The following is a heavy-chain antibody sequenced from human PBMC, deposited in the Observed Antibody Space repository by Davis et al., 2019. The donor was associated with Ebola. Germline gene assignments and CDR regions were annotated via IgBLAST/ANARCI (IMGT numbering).Heavy chain of an antibody. CDR1: GGSINSHY. J-gene: IGHJ4*02. Sequence: PGGSLRLSCTVSGGSINSHYWSWIRQPPGKGLEWIGYIYYSGSTNYNPSLESRVTISIDTSKDQFTLKLSSVTAADTAVYYCARGDFWSAYLDYWGQGTLVTVSS. D-gene: IGHD3-3*01. CDR3: ARGDFWSAYLDY. CDR2: IYYSGST. V-gene: IGHV4-59*11.